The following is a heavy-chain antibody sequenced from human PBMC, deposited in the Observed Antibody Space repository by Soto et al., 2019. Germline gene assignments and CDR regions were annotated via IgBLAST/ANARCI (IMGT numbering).Heavy chain of an antibody. D-gene: IGHD2-15*01. V-gene: IGHV4-59*01. CDR3: ARVKGRRINCSGGSCYSTYYYGMDV. Sequence: QVQLQESGPGLVKPSETLSLTCTVSGGSISSYYWSWIRQPPGKGLEWIGHIYYSGSTNYNPSLKSRVTISVDTSKNQFSLKLSSVTAADTAVYYCARVKGRRINCSGGSCYSTYYYGMDVWGQGTTVTVSS. J-gene: IGHJ6*02. CDR1: GGSISSYY. CDR2: IYYSGST.